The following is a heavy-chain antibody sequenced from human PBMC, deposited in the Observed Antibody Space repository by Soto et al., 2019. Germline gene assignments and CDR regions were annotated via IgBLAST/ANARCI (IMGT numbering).Heavy chain of an antibody. V-gene: IGHV4-34*01. CDR1: GGSLSGYY. CDR2: IKDGGRT. D-gene: IGHD5-12*01. Sequence: QVQLQQWGAGLLKPSETLSLNCAVNGGSLSGYYWSWIRQPPGKGLEWIGEIKDGGRTNYSPSLKSRDTISSDTSNNQFSLRLYSVTAADTGAYYCARGQEGVVATHWDQGTLVTVSS. J-gene: IGHJ4*02. CDR3: ARGQEGVVATH.